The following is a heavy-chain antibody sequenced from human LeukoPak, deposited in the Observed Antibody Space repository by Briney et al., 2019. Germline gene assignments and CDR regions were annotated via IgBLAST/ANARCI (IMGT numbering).Heavy chain of an antibody. J-gene: IGHJ4*02. D-gene: IGHD3-22*01. CDR2: IYYSGST. Sequence: SETLSLTCTVSGGSISSGGYYWSWIRQHPGKGLEWIGYIYYSGSTYYNPSLKSRVTISVDTSKNQFSLKLSSVTAADTAVYYCARHYYDSSGYTYYFDYWGQGTLVTVSS. CDR3: ARHYYDSSGYTYYFDY. CDR1: GGSISSGGYY. V-gene: IGHV4-31*03.